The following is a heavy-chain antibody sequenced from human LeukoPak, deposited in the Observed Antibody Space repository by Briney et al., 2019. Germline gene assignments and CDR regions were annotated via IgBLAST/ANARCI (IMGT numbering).Heavy chain of an antibody. CDR3: AGDRKSGNFLGEFDH. Sequence: AGGSLRLSCAASGFTFSSYAMSWVRQAPGKGLEWVSALTGSGAGTYYADSVRGRFTISRDNSKSILYLQMNSLRAEDTAIYYCAGDRKSGNFLGEFDHWGLGTLVTVSS. J-gene: IGHJ5*02. CDR1: GFTFSSYA. V-gene: IGHV3-23*01. CDR2: LTGSGAGT. D-gene: IGHD1-26*01.